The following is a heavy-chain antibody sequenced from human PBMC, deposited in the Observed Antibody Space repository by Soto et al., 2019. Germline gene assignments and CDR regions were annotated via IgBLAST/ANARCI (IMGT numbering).Heavy chain of an antibody. D-gene: IGHD3-3*01. J-gene: IGHJ6*02. V-gene: IGHV3-13*05. CDR3: ARGRYYDFWSGPQDHYGMDV. CDR1: GFALGRYD. Sequence: SVKLACGADGFALGRYDRDWIRQATGEGLEWGSAIGTAGDPYYPGSVKGRFTISRENAKNSLYLKMNSLRAGDTAAYYCARGRYYDFWSGPQDHYGMDVWGQGTTVTVSS. CDR2: IGTAGDP.